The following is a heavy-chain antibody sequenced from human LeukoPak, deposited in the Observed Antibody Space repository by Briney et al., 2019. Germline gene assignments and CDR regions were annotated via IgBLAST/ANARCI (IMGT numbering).Heavy chain of an antibody. CDR1: GFTFSSYW. CDR3: ARASGYEDAFDI. CDR2: IKQDGSEK. V-gene: IGHV3-7*04. Sequence: GGSLRLSCAASGFTFSSYWMSWVRPAPGKGLEWVANIKQDGSEKYYVDSVKGRFTISRDNAKNSQYLQMNSLRAEDTAVYYCARASGYEDAFDIWGQGTMVTVSS. J-gene: IGHJ3*02. D-gene: IGHD5-12*01.